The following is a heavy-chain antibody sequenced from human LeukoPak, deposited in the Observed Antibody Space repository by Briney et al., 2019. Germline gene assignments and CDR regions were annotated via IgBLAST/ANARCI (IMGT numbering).Heavy chain of an antibody. CDR1: GFTFSSYA. D-gene: IGHD3-10*01. J-gene: IGHJ4*02. Sequence: PGGSLRLSCAASGFTFSSYAMHWVRQAPGKGLEWVSYISSSGTTIHYADSVKGRFTISRDNAKNSLFLQMNSLRAEDTAVYSCARGDYYDSESYYNPFDYWGQGTLVTVSS. CDR3: ARGDYYDSESYYNPFDY. V-gene: IGHV3-48*03. CDR2: ISSSGTTI.